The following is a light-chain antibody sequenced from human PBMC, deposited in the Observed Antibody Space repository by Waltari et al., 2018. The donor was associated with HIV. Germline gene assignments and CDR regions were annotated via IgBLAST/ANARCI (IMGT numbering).Light chain of an antibody. CDR1: NPITRRTL. J-gene: IGLJ1*01. Sequence: QSGLPQPPSVSGTPGPRLTIPCSGSNPITRRTLVFWYRQLPGAAPPLLVYRNDQRPSGVVDRFSGSRSGASAALVIDRLRVEDEADYYCASWDDGLSGHVFGGGTTVSV. V-gene: IGLV1-47*01. CDR2: RND. CDR3: ASWDDGLSGHV.